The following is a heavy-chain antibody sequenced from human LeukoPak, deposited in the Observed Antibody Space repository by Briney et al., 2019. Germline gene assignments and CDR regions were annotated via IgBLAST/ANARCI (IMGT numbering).Heavy chain of an antibody. D-gene: IGHD6-19*01. Sequence: GGSLRLSCAASGFTFSSYGMHWVRQAPGKGLEWVAVISHDGSNKYYADSVKGRFTISRDNSKNTLYLQMNSLRAEDTAVYYCAKRRAVAATGPFDYWGQGTLVTVSS. J-gene: IGHJ4*01. CDR3: AKRRAVAATGPFDY. V-gene: IGHV3-30*18. CDR1: GFTFSSYG. CDR2: ISHDGSNK.